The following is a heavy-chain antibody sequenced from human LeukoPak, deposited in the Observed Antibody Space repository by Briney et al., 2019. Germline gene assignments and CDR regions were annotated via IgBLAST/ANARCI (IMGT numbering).Heavy chain of an antibody. Sequence: GGSLRLSCAASGFTFSSYAMSWVRQAPGKGLEWVSAISGSGGSTYYADSVKGRFTISRDNSKNTLYLQMNSLRAEDTAVYYCAKDLNRMLTSGDPFGYWGQGTLVTVSS. CDR3: AKDLNRMLTSGDPFGY. V-gene: IGHV3-23*01. CDR2: ISGSGGST. D-gene: IGHD3-16*01. J-gene: IGHJ4*02. CDR1: GFTFSSYA.